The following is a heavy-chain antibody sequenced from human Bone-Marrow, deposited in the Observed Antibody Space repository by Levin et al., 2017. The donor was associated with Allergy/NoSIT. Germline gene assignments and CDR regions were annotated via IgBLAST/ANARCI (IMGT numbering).Heavy chain of an antibody. V-gene: IGHV4-39*01. CDR3: ARGALIAVAGTPFWFDP. J-gene: IGHJ5*02. CDR2: IYYSGST. CDR1: GDSISTRSYY. D-gene: IGHD6-19*01. Sequence: TASETLSLTCTVSGDSISTRSYYWGWIRQPPGKGLEWIGSIYYSGSTYYNPSLKSRVTISVDTSKNQFSLKLSSVTAADTAVYYCARGALIAVAGTPFWFDPWGQGTLVTVSS.